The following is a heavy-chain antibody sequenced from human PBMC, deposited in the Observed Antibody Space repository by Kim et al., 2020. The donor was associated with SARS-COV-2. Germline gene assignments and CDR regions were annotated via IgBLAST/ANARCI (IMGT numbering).Heavy chain of an antibody. CDR1: GGSFSGYY. Sequence: SETLSLTCAVYGGSFSGYYWSWIRQPPGKGLEWIGEINHSGSTNYNPSLKSRVTISVDTSKNQFSLKLSSVTAADTAVYYCARGGRRMVRGVIFDYWGQG. CDR2: INHSGST. D-gene: IGHD3-10*01. V-gene: IGHV4-34*01. J-gene: IGHJ4*02. CDR3: ARGGRRMVRGVIFDY.